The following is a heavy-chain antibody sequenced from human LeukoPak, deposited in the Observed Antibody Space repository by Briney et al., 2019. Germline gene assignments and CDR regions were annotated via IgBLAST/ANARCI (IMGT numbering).Heavy chain of an antibody. CDR3: AKGDTYYYGSGSYYTPYFDY. Sequence: PGGSLRLSCAASGFTFSSYAMSWVRQAPGKGLEWVSAICGSGGSTYYADSVKGRFTISRDNSKNTLYLQMNSLRAEDTAVYYCAKGDTYYYGSGSYYTPYFDYWGQGTLVTVSS. D-gene: IGHD3-10*01. CDR1: GFTFSSYA. V-gene: IGHV3-23*01. CDR2: ICGSGGST. J-gene: IGHJ4*02.